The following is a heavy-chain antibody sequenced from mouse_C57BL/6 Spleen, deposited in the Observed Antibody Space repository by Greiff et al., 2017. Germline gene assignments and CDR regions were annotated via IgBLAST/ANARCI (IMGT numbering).Heavy chain of an antibody. Sequence: VQLQQPGAELVKPGASVKMSCKASGYTFTSYWITWVKQRPGQGLEWMGDIYPGSGSANYNEKFQRKATLTVDTSSSTAYMQLSSLTSEDSAVYYCARYYYGSSQYYFDYWGQGTTLTVSS. J-gene: IGHJ2*01. D-gene: IGHD1-1*01. V-gene: IGHV1-55*01. CDR2: IYPGSGSA. CDR1: GYTFTSYW. CDR3: ARYYYGSSQYYFDY.